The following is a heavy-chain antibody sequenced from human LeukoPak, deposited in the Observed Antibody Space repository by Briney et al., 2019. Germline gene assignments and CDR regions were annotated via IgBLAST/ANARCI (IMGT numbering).Heavy chain of an antibody. J-gene: IGHJ2*01. CDR3: ASAYCGGDCTPYWYFDL. CDR1: GGSISSGDYY. Sequence: SETLSLTCTVSGGSISSGDYYWSWIRQPPGKGLEWIGYIYYIGNTFYDPSLKSRVTISVDTSKNQFSLKLSSVTAADTAVYYCASAYCGGDCTPYWYFDLWGRGTLVTVSS. V-gene: IGHV4-30-4*01. CDR2: IYYIGNT. D-gene: IGHD2-21*02.